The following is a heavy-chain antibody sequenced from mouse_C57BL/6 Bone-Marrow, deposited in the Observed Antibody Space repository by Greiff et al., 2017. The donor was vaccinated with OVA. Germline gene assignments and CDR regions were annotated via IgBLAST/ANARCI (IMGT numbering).Heavy chain of an antibody. CDR1: GYTFTSYW. CDR2: IDPSDSET. V-gene: IGHV1-52*01. CDR3: ARERVYYYGSSSTPYWYFDV. J-gene: IGHJ1*03. Sequence: QVQLQQPGAELVRPGSSVKLSCKASGYTFTSYWMHWVKQRPIQGLEWIGNIDPSDSETHYNQKFKDKATLTVDKSSSTAYMQLSSLTSEDSAVYYCARERVYYYGSSSTPYWYFDVWGTGTTVTVSS. D-gene: IGHD1-1*01.